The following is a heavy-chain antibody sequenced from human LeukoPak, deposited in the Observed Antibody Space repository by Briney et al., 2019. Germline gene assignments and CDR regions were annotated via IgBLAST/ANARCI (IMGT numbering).Heavy chain of an antibody. CDR1: GYTFTSCG. Sequence: ASVKVSCKASGYTFTSCGISWVRQAPGQGLEWMGWISAYNGNTNYAQKLQGRVTMTTDTSTSTAYMELRSLRSDDTAVYYCARDLAVAGRYYYYYMDVWGKGTTVTVSS. J-gene: IGHJ6*03. CDR2: ISAYNGNT. CDR3: ARDLAVAGRYYYYYMDV. D-gene: IGHD6-19*01. V-gene: IGHV1-18*01.